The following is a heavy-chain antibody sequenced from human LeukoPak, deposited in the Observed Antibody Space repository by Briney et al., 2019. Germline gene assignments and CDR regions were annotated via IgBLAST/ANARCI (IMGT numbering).Heavy chain of an antibody. CDR2: ITSSGDDI. CDR3: ASDIVATSGDF. J-gene: IGHJ4*02. V-gene: IGHV3-11*01. CDR1: GFTFSDYY. D-gene: IGHD5-12*01. Sequence: GGSLRLSCAASGFTFSDYYMSWIRQAPGKGLEWAAYITSSGDDIYYADSVKGRFTISRDNAKNALFLRMNSLRVEDTATYYCASDIVATSGDFWGQGTLVSVSS.